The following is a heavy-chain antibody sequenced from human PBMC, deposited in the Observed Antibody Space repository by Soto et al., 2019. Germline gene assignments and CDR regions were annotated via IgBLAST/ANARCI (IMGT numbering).Heavy chain of an antibody. CDR2: ISGYNGNT. CDR1: GYTFSAYD. Sequence: ASVQVSCKTSGYTFSAYDIYWVRQAPGQGLEWMGWISGYNGNTNYARNLQGRVTMTTDTSTSTGYMELRSLRSDDTAVYYCARDWGRGQFLTNTDSWGQGTLVTVSS. J-gene: IGHJ4*02. V-gene: IGHV1-18*01. D-gene: IGHD3-9*01. CDR3: ARDWGRGQFLTNTDS.